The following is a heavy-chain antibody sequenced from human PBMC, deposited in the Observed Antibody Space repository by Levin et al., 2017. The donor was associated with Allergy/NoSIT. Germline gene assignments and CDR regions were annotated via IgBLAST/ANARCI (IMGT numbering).Heavy chain of an antibody. J-gene: IGHJ4*02. V-gene: IGHV3-7*04. D-gene: IGHD5-12*01. CDR3: ARGCDSGCCCGIVFDH. CDR1: GFSFSNYW. Sequence: PGGSLRLSCAASGFSFSNYWMTWVRQAPGKGLEWVASIKGDGTEKYYVDSVKGRFTISRDNAKNSLYLQMNTLRTEDTAVYYCARGCDSGCCCGIVFDHWGQGTLVTVSS. CDR2: IKGDGTEK.